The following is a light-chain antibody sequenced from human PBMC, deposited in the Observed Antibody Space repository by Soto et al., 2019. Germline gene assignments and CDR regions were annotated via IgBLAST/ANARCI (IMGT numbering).Light chain of an antibody. J-gene: IGKJ1*01. CDR3: QHTLKWPPM. CDR1: QSVTTSY. CDR2: GAS. V-gene: IGKV3-15*01. Sequence: IVLTRSQGTVSCAYQKIASASCRASQSVTTSYLAWYQRIPGQAPRLLIYGASTRATGIPARFSGSGSATELTLTFSSLQSEDLALYYCQHTLKWPPMVGQGTKVDIK.